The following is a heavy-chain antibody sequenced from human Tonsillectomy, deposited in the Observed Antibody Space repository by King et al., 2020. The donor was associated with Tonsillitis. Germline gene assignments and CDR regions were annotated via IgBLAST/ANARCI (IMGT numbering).Heavy chain of an antibody. CDR2: TSYDGTSE. J-gene: IGHJ4*02. D-gene: IGHD3-10*01. CDR3: AKDKGPLGSLVNDY. Sequence: VQLVQSGGGVVQPGGSLRLSCVASGFTFSSYAMHWVRQAPGKGLEWVTITSYDGTSEYYADSVEGRFTISRDNSKSTLFLQMNPLRPEDTAVYYCAKDKGPLGSLVNDYWGQGTLVTVSS. CDR1: GFTFSSYA. V-gene: IGHV3-30*04.